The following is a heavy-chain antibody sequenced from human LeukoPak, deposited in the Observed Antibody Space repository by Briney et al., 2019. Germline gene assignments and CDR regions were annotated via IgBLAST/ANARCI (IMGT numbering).Heavy chain of an antibody. D-gene: IGHD4-23*01. V-gene: IGHV4-30-4*01. Sequence: SETLSLTCAVSGGSGRSGDYFWSWIRQPPGKGLEWIGHIHYSGNTYYNPSLKSRVSISVDTSKNQFSLKLSSVTAADTAVYYCAREDNDYGGKKAFDYWGQGTLVTVSS. CDR3: AREDNDYGGKKAFDY. J-gene: IGHJ4*02. CDR1: GGSGRSGDYF. CDR2: IHYSGNT.